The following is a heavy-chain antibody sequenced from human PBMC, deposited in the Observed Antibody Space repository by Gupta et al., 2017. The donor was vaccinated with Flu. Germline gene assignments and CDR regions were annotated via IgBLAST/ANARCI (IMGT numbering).Heavy chain of an antibody. V-gene: IGHV4-34*01. J-gene: IGHJ4*02. CDR2: INHSGST. CDR1: GGSFSGYY. Sequence: QVQLQQWGAGLLKPSETLSLTCAVYGGSFSGYYWSWIRQPPGKGLEWIGEINHSGSTNYNPSLKSRVTISVDTSKNQFSLKLSSVTAADTAVYYCARGHTVTTHPDYFDYWGQGTLVTVSS. CDR3: ARGHTVTTHPDYFDY. D-gene: IGHD4-17*01.